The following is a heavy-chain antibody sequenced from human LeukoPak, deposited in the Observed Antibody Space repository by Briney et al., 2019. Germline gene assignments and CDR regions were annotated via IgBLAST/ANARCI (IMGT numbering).Heavy chain of an antibody. CDR2: SRNKANSYTT. CDR1: GFTFSDHN. D-gene: IGHD2-15*01. Sequence: GGSLKLSCAASGFTFSDHNMDGFGQAPGKGLEWFGRSRNKANSYTTEYAASVKGRFSISRDDSKNSLFLQMNTLKTEDTAVYYCAGGYCSGGTCFTRYWGQGTLVTVS. J-gene: IGHJ4*02. V-gene: IGHV3-72*01. CDR3: AGGYCSGGTCFTRY.